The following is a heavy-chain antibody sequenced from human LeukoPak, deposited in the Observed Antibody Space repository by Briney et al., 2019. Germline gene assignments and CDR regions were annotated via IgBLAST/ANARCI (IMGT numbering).Heavy chain of an antibody. CDR3: AKDHMGYSSSSFDY. J-gene: IGHJ4*02. Sequence: GGSLRLSCAASGFTFSSYGMHWVRQAPGKGLEWVAFIRYDGSNKYYADSVKGRFTISRDNSKNTLYLQMNSLRAEDTAVYYCAKDHMGYSSSSFDYWGQGTLVTVSS. CDR2: IRYDGSNK. V-gene: IGHV3-30*02. CDR1: GFTFSSYG. D-gene: IGHD6-6*01.